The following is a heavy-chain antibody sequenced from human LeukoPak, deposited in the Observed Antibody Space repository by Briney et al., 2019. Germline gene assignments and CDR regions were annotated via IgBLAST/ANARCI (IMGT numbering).Heavy chain of an antibody. D-gene: IGHD2/OR15-2a*01. CDR2: ISDIGSI. CDR3: TGHHPRNTVDF. V-gene: IGHV4-59*08. J-gene: IGHJ4*02. CDR1: GGSISSYY. Sequence: PSETLSLTCTVSGGSISSYYWSWIRQPPGKGLEWIAYISDIGSINYNPSLKSRVTISLDTSKNQFSLKLSSVTAADTAVYYCTGHHPRNTVDFWGQGTLVTVSS.